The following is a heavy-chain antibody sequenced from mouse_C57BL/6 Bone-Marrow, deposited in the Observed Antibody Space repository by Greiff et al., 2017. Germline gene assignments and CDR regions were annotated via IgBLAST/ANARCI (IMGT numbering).Heavy chain of an antibody. CDR2: ISYDGSST. J-gene: IGHJ4*01. Sequence: EVKLMESEGGLVQPGGSLKLSCTASGFTFSDYYMAWVRQVPEKGLEWVANISYDGSSTYYLDSLKSRFIISRDNAKNILFLQMSILKSEDTATYCCARATYYYAMDYWGQGTSVTVSS. CDR1: GFTFSDYY. CDR3: ARATYYYAMDY. V-gene: IGHV5-16*01.